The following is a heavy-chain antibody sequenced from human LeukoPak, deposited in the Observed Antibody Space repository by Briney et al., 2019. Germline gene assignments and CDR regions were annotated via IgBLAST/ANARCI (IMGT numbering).Heavy chain of an antibody. D-gene: IGHD1-1*01. CDR3: AKSQSPQWRRYDTYNDASDI. V-gene: IGHV3-23*01. CDR1: GFTFSSYS. CDR2: ITGTTGDT. J-gene: IGHJ3*02. Sequence: GGSLRLSCAASGFTFSSYSMTWVRRAPGRGLEWVSGITGTTGDTNYADSVKGRFTISRDNSKDTLYLQMTSLRAEDTAIYYCAKSQSPQWRRYDTYNDASDIWGQGTMVTVSS.